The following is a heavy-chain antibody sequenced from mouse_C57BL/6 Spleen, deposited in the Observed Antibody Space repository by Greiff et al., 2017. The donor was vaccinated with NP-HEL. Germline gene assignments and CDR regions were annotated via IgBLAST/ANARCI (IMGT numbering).Heavy chain of an antibody. D-gene: IGHD1-1*01. CDR2: ISSGGDYI. V-gene: IGHV5-9-1*02. J-gene: IGHJ1*03. CDR3: TRDGYSSRKGYWYFDV. CDR1: GFTSSSYA. Sequence: EVMLVESGEGLVKPGGSLKLSCAASGFTSSSYAMSWVRQTPEKRLEWVAYISSGGDYIYYADTVKGRFTISRGHARHTLYLQMSSQKSEDTAMYYCTRDGYSSRKGYWYFDVWGTGTTVTVAS.